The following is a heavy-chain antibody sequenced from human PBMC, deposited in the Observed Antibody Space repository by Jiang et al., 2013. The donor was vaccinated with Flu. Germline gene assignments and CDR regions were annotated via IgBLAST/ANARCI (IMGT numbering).Heavy chain of an antibody. J-gene: IGHJ4*02. Sequence: MGWMNPNSGNTGYAQKFQGRVTMTRNTSISTAYMELSSLRSEDTAVYYCARMQGGSGWYKRVYYFDYWGQGTLVTVSS. CDR3: ARMQGGSGWYKRVYYFDY. CDR2: MNPNSGNT. D-gene: IGHD6-19*01. V-gene: IGHV1-8*01.